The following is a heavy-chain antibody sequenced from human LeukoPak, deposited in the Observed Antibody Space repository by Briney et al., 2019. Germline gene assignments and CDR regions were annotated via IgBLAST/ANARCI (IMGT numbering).Heavy chain of an antibody. CDR2: ISSSGGST. J-gene: IGHJ4*02. Sequence: PGGSLRLSCAASGFTFSSHAMSWVRQGPGKGLEWVSAISSSGGSTWYADSVKGRFTISRDNSKNTLYLQMSSLRAEDTAVYYCAKDPPGGSSGWYDWGQGTLVTVSS. CDR1: GFTFSSHA. CDR3: AKDPPGGSSGWYD. V-gene: IGHV3-23*01. D-gene: IGHD6-19*01.